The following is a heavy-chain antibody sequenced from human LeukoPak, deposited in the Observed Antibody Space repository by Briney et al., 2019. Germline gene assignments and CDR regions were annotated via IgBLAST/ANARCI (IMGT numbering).Heavy chain of an antibody. J-gene: IGHJ3*02. CDR1: GFTFSSYS. CDR2: ISSSSSTI. V-gene: IGHV3-48*01. Sequence: GGSLRLSCAASGFTFSSYSMNWVRQAPGKGLEWVSYISSSSSTIYYADSVKGRFTISRDNAKNSLYMQMNSLRAEDTAVYYCASDYPADYGASDAFDIWGQGTMVTVSS. D-gene: IGHD4-17*01. CDR3: ASDYPADYGASDAFDI.